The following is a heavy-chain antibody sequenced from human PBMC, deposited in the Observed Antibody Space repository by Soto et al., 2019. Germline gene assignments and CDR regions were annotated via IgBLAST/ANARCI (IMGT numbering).Heavy chain of an antibody. J-gene: IGHJ4*02. CDR2: INPNSGGT. CDR3: ARYSSSLFYFDP. Sequence: ASVKVSCNASGYTFTSYYMHLVRQAPGQGLEWMGWINPNSGGTNYAQKFQGWVTMTRDTSISTAYMELSRLRSDDTAVYYCARYSSSLFYFDPWGQGTLVTVSS. V-gene: IGHV1-2*04. CDR1: GYTFTSYY. D-gene: IGHD6-6*01.